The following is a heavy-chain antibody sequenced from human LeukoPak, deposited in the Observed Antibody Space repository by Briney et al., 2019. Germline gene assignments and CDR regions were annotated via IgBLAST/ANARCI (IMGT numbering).Heavy chain of an antibody. V-gene: IGHV1-69*04. D-gene: IGHD2-15*01. CDR2: IIPIFGIA. CDR3: ARDKGAYCSGGSCYSRSDAFDI. Sequence: SVNVSCKASGGTFSSYAISWVRQAPGQGLEWMGRIIPIFGIANYAQKFQGRVTITADKSTSTAYMELSSLRSEDTAVYYCARDKGAYCSGGSCYSRSDAFDIWGQGTMVTVSS. J-gene: IGHJ3*02. CDR1: GGTFSSYA.